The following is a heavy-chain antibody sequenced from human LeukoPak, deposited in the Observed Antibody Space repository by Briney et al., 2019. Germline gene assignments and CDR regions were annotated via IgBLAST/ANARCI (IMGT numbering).Heavy chain of an antibody. CDR3: AAFLYYYDSSGYSQFDY. CDR2: ISAYNGNT. Sequence: ASLKVSCKASGYTFTSYGISWVRQAPGQRLEWIGWISAYNGNTNYAQKLQGRVTMTTDTSTSTAYMELRSLRSDDTAVYYCAAFLYYYDSSGYSQFDYWGQGTLVTVSS. D-gene: IGHD3-22*01. V-gene: IGHV1-18*01. CDR1: GYTFTSYG. J-gene: IGHJ4*02.